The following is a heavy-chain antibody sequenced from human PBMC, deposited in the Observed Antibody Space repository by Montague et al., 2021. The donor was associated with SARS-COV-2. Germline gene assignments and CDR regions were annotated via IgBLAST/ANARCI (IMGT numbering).Heavy chain of an antibody. D-gene: IGHD3-3*01. CDR1: GGSISSYY. Sequence: SETLSLTCTVSGGSISSYYWSWIRQPPGKGLEWIGYIYYSGSTNYNPSLKSRVTTSVDTSKNQFSLKLSSVTAADTAVYSCARVVGDYDFWSGQYYYYYYMDVWGKGTTVTVSS. J-gene: IGHJ6*03. CDR2: IYYSGST. V-gene: IGHV4-59*01. CDR3: ARVVGDYDFWSGQYYYYYYMDV.